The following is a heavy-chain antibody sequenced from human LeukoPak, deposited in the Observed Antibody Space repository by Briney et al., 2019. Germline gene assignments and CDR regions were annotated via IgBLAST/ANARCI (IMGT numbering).Heavy chain of an antibody. V-gene: IGHV5-51*01. J-gene: IGHJ3*02. CDR2: IYPGDSDT. D-gene: IGHD1-26*01. CDR1: GYIFTSYW. Sequence: GESLKISCKGSGYIFTSYWIGWVRQMPGKGLEWMEIIYPGDSDTRYSPSFQGQVTISADKSISTAYLQWSSLKASDTAMYYCARPPNSGSYYDDAFDIWGQGTMVTVSS. CDR3: ARPPNSGSYYDDAFDI.